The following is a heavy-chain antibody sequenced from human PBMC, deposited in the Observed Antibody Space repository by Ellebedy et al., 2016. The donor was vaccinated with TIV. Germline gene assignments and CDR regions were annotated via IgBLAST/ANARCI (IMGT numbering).Heavy chain of an antibody. V-gene: IGHV1-3*01. Sequence: ASVKVSCKASGGTFNWYGISWVRQAPGQRLEWMGWINAGNGNTKYSQKFQGRVTITRDTSISTAYMELSRLNSDDTAVYYCARGQYGSGSYYKGVTWFDPWGQGTLVTVSS. CDR2: INAGNGNT. CDR3: ARGQYGSGSYYKGVTWFDP. CDR1: GGTFNWYG. J-gene: IGHJ5*02. D-gene: IGHD3-10*01.